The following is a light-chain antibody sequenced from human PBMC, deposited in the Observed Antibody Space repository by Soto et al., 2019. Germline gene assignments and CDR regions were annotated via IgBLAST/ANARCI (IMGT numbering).Light chain of an antibody. V-gene: IGKV1-12*01. Sequence: DIQMTQSPSSLSASVGDRVIITGRASRAISSWVAWYQQIPGKAPKLLMYDASILPTGVPSRFSGSGSGTDFTLTINNLQPEDFATYYCQQAKSFPITFGQGTRLEI. J-gene: IGKJ5*01. CDR1: RAISSW. CDR3: QQAKSFPIT. CDR2: DAS.